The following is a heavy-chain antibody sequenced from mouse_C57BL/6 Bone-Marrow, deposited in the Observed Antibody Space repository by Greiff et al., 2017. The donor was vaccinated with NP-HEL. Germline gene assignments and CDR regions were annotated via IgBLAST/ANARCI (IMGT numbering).Heavy chain of an antibody. V-gene: IGHV2-2*01. J-gene: IGHJ3*01. Sequence: VKLQESGPGLVQPSQSLSITCTVSGFSLTSYGVHWVRQSPGKGLEWLGVIWSGGSTDYNAAFISRLSISTDNSKSQVFFKMNSLQADDTAISYCARSYYGYDWFAYWGQGTLVTVSA. CDR2: IWSGGST. D-gene: IGHD2-9*01. CDR3: ARSYYGYDWFAY. CDR1: GFSLTSYG.